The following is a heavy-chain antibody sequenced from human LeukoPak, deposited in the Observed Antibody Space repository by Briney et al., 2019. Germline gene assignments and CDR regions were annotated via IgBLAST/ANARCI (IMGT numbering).Heavy chain of an antibody. CDR3: ARHALGPSMVRGVIITFFDY. CDR2: IYYSGST. D-gene: IGHD3-10*01. Sequence: PSETLSLTCTVSGGSISSSSYYWGWIRQPPGKGLEWIGSIYYSGSTYYNPSLKSRVTISVDTSKNQFSLKLSSVTAADTAVYYCARHALGPSMVRGVIITFFDYWGQGTLVTVSS. CDR1: GGSISSSSYY. J-gene: IGHJ4*02. V-gene: IGHV4-39*01.